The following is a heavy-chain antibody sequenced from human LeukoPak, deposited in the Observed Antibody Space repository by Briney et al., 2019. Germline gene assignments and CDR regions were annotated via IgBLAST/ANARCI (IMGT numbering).Heavy chain of an antibody. CDR1: GFTFSSYW. CDR3: ARDPLRDYYDSSGYWAD. Sequence: QTGGSLRLSCAASGFTFSSYWMSWVRQAPGKGLEWVANIKQDGSEKYYVDSVKGRFTISRDNAKNSLYLQMNSLRVKDTAVYYCARDPLRDYYDSSGYWADWGQGTLVTVSS. CDR2: IKQDGSEK. V-gene: IGHV3-7*01. J-gene: IGHJ4*02. D-gene: IGHD3-22*01.